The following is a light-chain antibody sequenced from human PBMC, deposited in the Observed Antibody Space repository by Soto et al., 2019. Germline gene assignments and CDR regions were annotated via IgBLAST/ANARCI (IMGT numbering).Light chain of an antibody. Sequence: DIQMTQSPSSLSASVGDRVTITCRASQGISDSLAWYQQKPGTVPKLLIYAASTLQSGVPSRFSGRGSGTVSTLTISSLQPEDVATYYCQKYNSAPLTFGQGTKVDI. CDR1: QGISDS. V-gene: IGKV1-27*01. J-gene: IGKJ1*01. CDR2: AAS. CDR3: QKYNSAPLT.